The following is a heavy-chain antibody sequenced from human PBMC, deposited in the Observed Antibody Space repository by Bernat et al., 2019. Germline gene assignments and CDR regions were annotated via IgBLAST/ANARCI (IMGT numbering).Heavy chain of an antibody. V-gene: IGHV1-2*04. D-gene: IGHD6-6*01. CDR3: VRGDRNGQQLVSFDP. CDR1: GYTFTGYY. Sequence: QVQLVQSGAEVKKPGASVKVSCKASGYTFTGYYMHWVRQAPGQGLEWMGWLNPNSGGTNYAQKCQGWMTVTRETCIRTAYMELRRLGSDDTAVYYGVRGDRNGQQLVSFDPWGQGAQVTVSS. J-gene: IGHJ5*02. CDR2: LNPNSGGT.